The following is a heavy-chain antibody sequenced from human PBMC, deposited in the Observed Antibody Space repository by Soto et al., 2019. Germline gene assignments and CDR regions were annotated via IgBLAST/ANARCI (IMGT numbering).Heavy chain of an antibody. CDR1: GFTFSSYA. J-gene: IGHJ4*02. CDR2: ISGSGGST. Sequence: GGSLRLSCAASGFTFSSYAMSWVCQAPGKGLEWVSAISGSGGSTYYADSVKGRFTISRDNSKNTLYLQMNSLRAEDTAVYYCENDVGPYSSSSDCWRQGTPVTVSS. D-gene: IGHD6-6*01. CDR3: ENDVGPYSSSSDC. V-gene: IGHV3-23*01.